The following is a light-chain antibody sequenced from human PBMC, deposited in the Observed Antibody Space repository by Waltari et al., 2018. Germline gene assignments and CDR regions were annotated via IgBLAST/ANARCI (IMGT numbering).Light chain of an antibody. Sequence: PSSLSASIGDRVTITCRASQDITNSLNWFQQKPGKAPKSLIYGASRLQSGVSSKFSGSGYGTDFTLTISSLQPEDFATYYCLQYDSYPRTFGPGTKVEIK. V-gene: IGKV1-16*02. CDR3: LQYDSYPRT. CDR1: QDITNS. J-gene: IGKJ1*01. CDR2: GAS.